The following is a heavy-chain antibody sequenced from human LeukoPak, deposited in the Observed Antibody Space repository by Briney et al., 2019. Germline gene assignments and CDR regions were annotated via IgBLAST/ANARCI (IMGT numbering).Heavy chain of an antibody. CDR3: ARDPTSRAAVVSYAMDV. J-gene: IGHJ6*02. V-gene: IGHV6-1*01. CDR2: TYYRSNYYN. CDR1: GDSVSSNSAA. D-gene: IGHD6-13*01. Sequence: QTLSLTCAISGDSVSSNSAAWNWIRQSPSRGLEWLGRTYYRSNYYNDYAVSVKSRITINADTSKNQFSLQLNSVTPEDTAVYYCARDPTSRAAVVSYAMDVWGQGTTVTVS.